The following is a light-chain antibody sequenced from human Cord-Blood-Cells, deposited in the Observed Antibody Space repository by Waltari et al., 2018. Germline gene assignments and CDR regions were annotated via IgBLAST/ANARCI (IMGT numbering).Light chain of an antibody. J-gene: IGLJ3*02. CDR2: GNS. CDR3: QSYDSSLSVWV. V-gene: IGLV1-40*01. Sequence: QSVLTQPPSVSGPPGQRVTLSCTGSSPNIGAGYEVPRYQQLPGTAPKLLIYGNSNRPSGVPDRFSGSKSGTSASLAITGLQAEDEADYYCQSYDSSLSVWVFGGGTKLTVL. CDR1: SPNIGAGYE.